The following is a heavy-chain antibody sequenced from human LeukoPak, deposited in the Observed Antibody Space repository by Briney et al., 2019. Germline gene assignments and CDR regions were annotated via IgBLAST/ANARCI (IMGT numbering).Heavy chain of an antibody. J-gene: IGHJ4*02. D-gene: IGHD5-18*01. Sequence: SETLSLTCTVSGGSISSYYWSWIRQPPGKGLEWIGYIYYSGSTNYNPSLKSRVTISVDTYKNQFSLKLSSVTAADTAVYYCARASYRPANFDYWGQGTLVTVSS. CDR2: IYYSGST. V-gene: IGHV4-59*01. CDR1: GGSISSYY. CDR3: ARASYRPANFDY.